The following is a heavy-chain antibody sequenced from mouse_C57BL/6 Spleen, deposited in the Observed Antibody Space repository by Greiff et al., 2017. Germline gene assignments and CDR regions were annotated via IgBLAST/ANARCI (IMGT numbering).Heavy chain of an antibody. V-gene: IGHV1-22*01. CDR3: ARGYGSPPRFDY. D-gene: IGHD1-1*01. Sequence: EVQLQQSGPELVKPGASVKMSCKASGYTFTDYNMHWVKQSHGKSLEWIGYINPNNGGTSYNQKFKGKATLTVNKSSSTAYMELRSLTSEDSAVYYCARGYGSPPRFDYWGQGTTLTVSS. J-gene: IGHJ2*01. CDR2: INPNNGGT. CDR1: GYTFTDYN.